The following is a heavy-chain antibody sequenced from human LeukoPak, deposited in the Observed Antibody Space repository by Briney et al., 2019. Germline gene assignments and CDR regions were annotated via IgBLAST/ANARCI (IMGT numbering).Heavy chain of an antibody. J-gene: IGHJ4*02. CDR3: ARGVPNIAAAGTHFGFYFDY. V-gene: IGHV4-59*12. Sequence: SETLSLTCTVSGGSISSYYWSWIRQPPGKGLEWIGYIYYSGSTNYNPSLKSRVTISVDTSKNQFSLKLSSVTAADTAVYYCARGVPNIAAAGTHFGFYFDYWGQGTLVTVSS. CDR2: IYYSGST. CDR1: GGSISSYY. D-gene: IGHD6-13*01.